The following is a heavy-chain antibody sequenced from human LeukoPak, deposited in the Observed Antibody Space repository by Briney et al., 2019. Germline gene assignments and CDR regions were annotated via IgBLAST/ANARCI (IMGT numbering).Heavy chain of an antibody. CDR1: GGSFSGYY. D-gene: IGHD3-22*01. CDR2: INHSGRT. Sequence: SETLSLTCAVYGGSFSGYYWSWIRQPPGKGLEWIGEINHSGRTNYNPSLKSRVTISVDTSKNQFSLKLSSVTAADTAVYYCARGGAYYDSSGYYDFDYWGQGTLVTVSS. CDR3: ARGGAYYDSSGYYDFDY. J-gene: IGHJ4*02. V-gene: IGHV4-34*01.